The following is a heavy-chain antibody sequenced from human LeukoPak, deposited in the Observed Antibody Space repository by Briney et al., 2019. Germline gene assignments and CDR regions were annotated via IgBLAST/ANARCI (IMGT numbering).Heavy chain of an antibody. J-gene: IGHJ4*02. CDR1: GFTFSSYG. CDR2: IWYDGSNK. D-gene: IGHD5-18*01. Sequence: PGGSLRLSCAASGFTFSSYGMHWVRQAPGKGLEWVAVIWYDGSNKYYADSVKGRFTISRDNSKNTLYLQMNSLRAEDTAMYYCARDQMVTYFDYWGQGTLVTVSS. CDR3: ARDQMVTYFDY. V-gene: IGHV3-33*01.